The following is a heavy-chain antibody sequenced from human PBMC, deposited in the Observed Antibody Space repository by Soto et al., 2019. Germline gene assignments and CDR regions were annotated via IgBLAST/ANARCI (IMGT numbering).Heavy chain of an antibody. CDR3: ARARSRGSSSSDFDY. CDR2: IIPIFGTA. D-gene: IGHD6-6*01. CDR1: GGTFSSYA. Sequence: QVPLVQSGAEVKKPGSSVKVSCKASGGTFSSYAISWVRQAPGPGLEWMGGIIPIFGTANYAQKFQGRVTITADESTSTAYMELSSLRSEDTAVYYCARARSRGSSSSDFDYWGQGTLGTVSS. V-gene: IGHV1-69*01. J-gene: IGHJ4*02.